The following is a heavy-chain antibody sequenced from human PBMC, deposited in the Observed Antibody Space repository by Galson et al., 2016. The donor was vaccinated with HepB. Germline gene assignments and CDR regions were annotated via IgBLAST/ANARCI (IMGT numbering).Heavy chain of an antibody. Sequence: SLRLSCAASGFTFSSYAMSWVRQAPGKGLEWVSAISGSGGSTYYADSAKGRFTISRDNSKNTLYLQMNSLSAEDTAVYYCAKGDYYDSSGYFPFDYWGQGTLVTVSS. CDR3: AKGDYYDSSGYFPFDY. J-gene: IGHJ4*02. CDR2: ISGSGGST. CDR1: GFTFSSYA. V-gene: IGHV3-23*01. D-gene: IGHD3-22*01.